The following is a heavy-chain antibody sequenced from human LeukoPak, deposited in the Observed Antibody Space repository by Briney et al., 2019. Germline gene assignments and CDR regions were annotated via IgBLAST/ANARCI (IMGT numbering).Heavy chain of an antibody. CDR3: ARDTVTTRGGGFDP. D-gene: IGHD4-11*01. Sequence: SQTLSLTCTVSGGSISSGGYYWSWIRQHPGKGLEWIGYIYYRGSTYYNPSLKSRVTISVDTSKNQFSLKLSSVTAADTAVYYCARDTVTTRGGGFDPWGQGTLVTVPS. J-gene: IGHJ5*02. V-gene: IGHV4-31*03. CDR2: IYYRGST. CDR1: GGSISSGGYY.